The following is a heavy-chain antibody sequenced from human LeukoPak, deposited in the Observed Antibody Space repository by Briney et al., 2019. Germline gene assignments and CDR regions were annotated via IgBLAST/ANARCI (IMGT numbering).Heavy chain of an antibody. V-gene: IGHV3-23*01. D-gene: IGHD2-2*01. CDR1: GFTFSGYA. CDR3: AKPRDIVVVPAATEFDY. Sequence: GGSLRLSCAASGFTFSGYAMSWVRQAPGKGLEWVSAISGSGGSTYYADSVKGRFTISRDNSKNTLYLQMNSLRAEDTAVYYCAKPRDIVVVPAATEFDYWGQGTLVTVSS. J-gene: IGHJ4*02. CDR2: ISGSGGST.